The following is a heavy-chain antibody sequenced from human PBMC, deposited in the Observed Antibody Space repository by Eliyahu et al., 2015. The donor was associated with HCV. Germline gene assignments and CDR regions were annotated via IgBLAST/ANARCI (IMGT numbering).Heavy chain of an antibody. D-gene: IGHD6-25*01. CDR2: FDPEDGET. V-gene: IGHV1-24*01. J-gene: IGHJ6*02. CDR1: GXXLXELX. Sequence: QVQLVQSGAEVXKPGASVKVXCKVSGXXLXELXMXWVRXAPGKGLEWMGGFDPEDGETIYAQKFQGRVTMTEDTSTDTAYMELSSLRSEDTAVYYCATVTGGPTWGMDVWGQGTTVTVSS. CDR3: ATVTGGPTWGMDV.